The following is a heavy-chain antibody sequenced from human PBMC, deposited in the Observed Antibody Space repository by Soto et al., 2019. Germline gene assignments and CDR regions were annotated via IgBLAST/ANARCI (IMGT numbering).Heavy chain of an antibody. Sequence: EVQLVESGGGLVQPGRSLRLSCAASGFTFDDYAMHWVRQAPGKGLEWVSGISWNSGSIGYADSVKGRFTISRDNAKNSLYLQMNSLRAEDTALYYCAKGGMDVWGQGPTVTVSS. J-gene: IGHJ6*02. V-gene: IGHV3-9*01. CDR2: ISWNSGSI. CDR1: GFTFDDYA. CDR3: AKGGMDV.